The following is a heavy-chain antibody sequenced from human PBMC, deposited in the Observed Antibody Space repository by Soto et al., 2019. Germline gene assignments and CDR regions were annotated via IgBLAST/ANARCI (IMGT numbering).Heavy chain of an antibody. CDR2: TYYRSKWYN. CDR1: GDSVSSNSAA. J-gene: IGHJ3*02. Sequence: SQTLSLTCAISGDSVSSNSAAWNWIMQSPSRGLEWLGRTYYRSKWYNDYAVSVKSRITINPDTSKNQFSLQLNSVTPEDTAVYYCAREWYCSGGSCYSDAFDIWGQGTMVTVSS. D-gene: IGHD2-15*01. V-gene: IGHV6-1*01. CDR3: AREWYCSGGSCYSDAFDI.